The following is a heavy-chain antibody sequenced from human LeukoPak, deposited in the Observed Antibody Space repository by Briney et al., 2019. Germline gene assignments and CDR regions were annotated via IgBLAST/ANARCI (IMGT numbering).Heavy chain of an antibody. D-gene: IGHD1-26*01. V-gene: IGHV1-46*04. CDR3: ARDGSGSYYRAFDI. J-gene: IGHJ3*02. Sequence: GGSLKLSCKASGYTFTSYGISWVRQAPGQGLEWMGIISHGGSNTNYAQTLQGRVTITRDTSTSTVYMELSSLRSEDTAVYYCARDGSGSYYRAFDIWGQGTMVTVSS. CDR1: GYTFTSYG. CDR2: ISHGGSNT.